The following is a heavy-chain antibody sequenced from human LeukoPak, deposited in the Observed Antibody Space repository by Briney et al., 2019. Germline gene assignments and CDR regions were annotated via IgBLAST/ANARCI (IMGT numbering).Heavy chain of an antibody. Sequence: SQTLSLTCAISGDRVSSNSATWNWIRQSPSRGLEWLGRTYYRVKWSYDNAASVKSRITVKPDTSQNKLSLQLNYVTPVVTAVYFCARALGVTFDYWGQGTLVTVSS. D-gene: IGHD3-10*01. CDR3: ARALGVTFDY. CDR1: GDRVSSNSAT. V-gene: IGHV6-1*01. CDR2: TYYRVKWSY. J-gene: IGHJ4*02.